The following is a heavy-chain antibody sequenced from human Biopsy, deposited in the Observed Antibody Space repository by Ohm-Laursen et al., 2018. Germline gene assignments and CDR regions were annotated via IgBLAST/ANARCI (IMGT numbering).Heavy chain of an antibody. CDR2: NIPILGTG. J-gene: IGHJ1*01. V-gene: IGHV1-69*06. CDR1: GYTFTNYG. CDR3: ATKLTGYFHH. Sequence: SSVKVSCKASGYTFTNYGINWVRQAPGQGLEWLGGNIPILGTGNYAQKFQDRVTVAADTSTSTATMELRSLRSDDTAVYYCATKLTGYFHHWGQGTLVIVSS. D-gene: IGHD3-9*01.